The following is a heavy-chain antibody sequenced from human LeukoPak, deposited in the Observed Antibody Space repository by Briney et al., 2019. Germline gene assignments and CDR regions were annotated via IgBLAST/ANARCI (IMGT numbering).Heavy chain of an antibody. CDR3: ARDYGDYVRYFDY. CDR2: ISSSSSYI. J-gene: IGHJ4*02. CDR1: GFTFSSYS. D-gene: IGHD4-17*01. Sequence: GGSLRLSCAASGFTFSSYSMNWVRHAPGKGLECVSSISSSSSYIYYADSVKGRFSISRDNAKNSLYLQMNSLRAEDTAVYYCARDYGDYVRYFDYWGQGTLVTVSS. V-gene: IGHV3-21*01.